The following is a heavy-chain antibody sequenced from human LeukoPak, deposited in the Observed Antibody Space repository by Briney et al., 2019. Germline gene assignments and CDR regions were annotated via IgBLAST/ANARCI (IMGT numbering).Heavy chain of an antibody. V-gene: IGHV1-46*01. CDR2: INPSGGST. J-gene: IGHJ3*02. D-gene: IGHD6-6*01. CDR1: GYTFTSYY. Sequence: ASVKFSCKASGYTFTSYYMHWVRQAPGQGLEWMGIINPSGGSTSYAQKFQGRVTMTRDTSTSTVYMELSSLRSEDTAVYYCARVTYSSSSISLDAFDIWGQGTMVTVSS. CDR3: ARVTYSSSSISLDAFDI.